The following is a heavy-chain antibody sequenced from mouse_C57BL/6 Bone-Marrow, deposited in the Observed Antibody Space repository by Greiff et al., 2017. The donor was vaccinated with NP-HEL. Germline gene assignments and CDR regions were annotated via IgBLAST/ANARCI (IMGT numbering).Heavy chain of an antibody. CDR1: GFNIKDYY. V-gene: IGHV14-1*01. J-gene: IGHJ1*03. Sequence: VQLQQSGAELVRPGASVKLSCTASGFNIKDYYMHWVKQRPEQGLEWIGRIDPEDGDTEYAPKFQGKATMTADTSSNTAYLQLSSPTSEDTAVYYCTTDYYGSYWYFDVWGTGTTVTVSS. D-gene: IGHD1-1*01. CDR2: IDPEDGDT. CDR3: TTDYYGSYWYFDV.